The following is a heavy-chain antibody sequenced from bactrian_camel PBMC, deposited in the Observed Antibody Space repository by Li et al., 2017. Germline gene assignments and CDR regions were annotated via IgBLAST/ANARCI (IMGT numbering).Heavy chain of an antibody. CDR2: VDSNGVT. Sequence: QVQLVESGGGSVQVGGSLKLSCVVSGYKSYYMAWFRQAPGSQRETVATVDSNGVTKVAGSVKGRFTLSEDNAKNTLYLRMDNLKPEDTALYTCAAEDQAPWDMGWICNYNSWGQGTQVTVS. J-gene: IGHJ4*01. CDR3: AAEDQAPWDMGWICNYNS. D-gene: IGHD3*01. CDR1: GYKSYY. V-gene: IGHV3S53*01.